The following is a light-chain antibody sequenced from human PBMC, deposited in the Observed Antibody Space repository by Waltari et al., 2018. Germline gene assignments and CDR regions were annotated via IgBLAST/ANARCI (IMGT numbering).Light chain of an antibody. CDR2: DAS. V-gene: IGKV3-11*01. Sequence: EIVFTQSPATLSLSPGERATLFCRASQSVSSYLAWYQQKPGQAPRLLIYDASNRATGIPARFSGSGSGTDFTLTISSLEPEDFAVYYCQQRSNWPLTFGGGTKVEIK. J-gene: IGKJ4*01. CDR1: QSVSSY. CDR3: QQRSNWPLT.